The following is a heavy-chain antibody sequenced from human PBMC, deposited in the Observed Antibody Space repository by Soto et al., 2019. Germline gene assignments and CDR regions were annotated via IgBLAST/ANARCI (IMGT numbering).Heavy chain of an antibody. CDR3: ARERSWYKVGYYYGMDV. CDR2: IYHSGST. V-gene: IGHV4-4*02. CDR1: GGSISSSNW. Sequence: SETLSLTCAVSGGSISSSNWWSWVRQPPGKGLEWIGEIYHSGSTNYNPSLKSRVTISVDKSKNQFSLKLSSVTAADTAVYYCARERSWYKVGYYYGMDVWGQGTTVTVSS. D-gene: IGHD6-13*01. J-gene: IGHJ6*02.